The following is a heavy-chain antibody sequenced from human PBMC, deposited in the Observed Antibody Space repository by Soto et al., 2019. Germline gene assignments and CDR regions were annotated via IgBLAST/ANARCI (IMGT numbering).Heavy chain of an antibody. CDR1: GYTFTSYG. CDR2: ISAYNGNT. Sequence: ASVKVSCKASGYTFTSYGISWVRQAPGQGLEWMGWISAYNGNTNYAQKLQGRVTMTTDTSTSTAYMELRSLRSDDTAVYYCARFSITIFGVVTNFDYWGQGTLVTVSS. D-gene: IGHD3-3*01. J-gene: IGHJ4*02. V-gene: IGHV1-18*01. CDR3: ARFSITIFGVVTNFDY.